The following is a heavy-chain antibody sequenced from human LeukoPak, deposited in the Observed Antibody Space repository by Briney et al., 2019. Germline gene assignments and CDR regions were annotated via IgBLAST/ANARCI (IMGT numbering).Heavy chain of an antibody. CDR1: GYTFTGYY. J-gene: IGHJ5*02. D-gene: IGHD2-2*02. V-gene: IGHV1-2*06. CDR2: VNPNSGGT. CDR3: ARDCSSTSCYTWGFDP. Sequence: ASVKVSCKASGYTFTGYYMHWVRQAPGQGLEWVGRVNPNSGGTNYAQKFQGRVTMTRDTSISTAYMELSRLRSDDTAVYYCARDCSSTSCYTWGFDPWGQGTLVTVSS.